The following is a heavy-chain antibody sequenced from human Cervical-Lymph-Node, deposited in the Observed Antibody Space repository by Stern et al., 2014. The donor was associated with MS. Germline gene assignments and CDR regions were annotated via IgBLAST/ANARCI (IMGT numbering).Heavy chain of an antibody. J-gene: IGHJ5*01. CDR1: GFTFSLYD. Sequence: VQLEESGGGVVQPGRSLRLSCAASGFTFSLYDMHWVRQAPGKGLEWVAVISYDGDNKFYTDSVKGRFTISRDSSKSTLYLQLNSLRPEDTAIYYCAKDPRIYDSSGYLDAWGHGTLVTVSS. V-gene: IGHV3-30*18. CDR2: ISYDGDNK. D-gene: IGHD3-22*01. CDR3: AKDPRIYDSSGYLDA.